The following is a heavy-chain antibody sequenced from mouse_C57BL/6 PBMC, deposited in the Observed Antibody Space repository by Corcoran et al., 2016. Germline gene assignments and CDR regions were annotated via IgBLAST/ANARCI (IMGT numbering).Heavy chain of an antibody. Sequence: EVQLQQSGPELVKPGASVEIHCKASGYTFTNHNMDWVKQSHGKSLEGIGDIRPKSGGAIYNQKFKGKATLTEDKSSSTAYMELRSLTSEDTAVYYCARRDYDYGWFAYWGQGTLVTVAA. CDR1: GYTFTNHN. D-gene: IGHD2-4*01. CDR2: IRPKSGGA. J-gene: IGHJ3*01. V-gene: IGHV1-18*01. CDR3: ARRDYDYGWFAY.